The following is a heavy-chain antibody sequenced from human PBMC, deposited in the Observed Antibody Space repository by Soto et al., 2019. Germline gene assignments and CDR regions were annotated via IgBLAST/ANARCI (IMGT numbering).Heavy chain of an antibody. CDR1: GGTFSSYA. D-gene: IGHD3-22*01. V-gene: IGHV1-69*01. Sequence: QVQLVQSGAEVKKPGSSVKVSCKASGGTFSSYAISWVRQAPGQGLEWRGGIIPIFGTANYAQKFQGRVTITADESTSTAYMELGSLRSEDTAVYYCARSEVDYYDSSGYPFWGQGTLVTVSS. CDR2: IIPIFGTA. J-gene: IGHJ4*02. CDR3: ARSEVDYYDSSGYPF.